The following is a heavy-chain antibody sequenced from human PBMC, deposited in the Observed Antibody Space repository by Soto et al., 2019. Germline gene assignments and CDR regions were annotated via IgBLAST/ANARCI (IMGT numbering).Heavy chain of an antibody. CDR1: GFTVNSHY. Sequence: VQLAESGGGLIQPGGSLRLSCAAAGFTVNSHYMSWVRQGPGKGLEWVSVIYKGGGTFYADSVKGRCTISRDNSKNTVFLQMNSLRAEDTAVYYCASTRDSGTSYYFDYWGQGTLVTVSS. CDR2: IYKGGGT. V-gene: IGHV3-53*01. J-gene: IGHJ4*02. D-gene: IGHD1-26*01. CDR3: ASTRDSGTSYYFDY.